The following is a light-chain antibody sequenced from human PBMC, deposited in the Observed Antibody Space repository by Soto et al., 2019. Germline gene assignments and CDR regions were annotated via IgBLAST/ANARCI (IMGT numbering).Light chain of an antibody. J-gene: IGKJ1*01. V-gene: IGKV1-39*01. CDR2: AAS. CDR1: QSISRY. Sequence: DIQMTQSPSSLSASVGDRVTIACRASQSISRYLNWCQQKPGKAPKLLIYAASSLQSGVPSRFSGSGSGTDFTLTISSLQPEDFATYYCQQSYSTPRTFGQGTKVEIK. CDR3: QQSYSTPRT.